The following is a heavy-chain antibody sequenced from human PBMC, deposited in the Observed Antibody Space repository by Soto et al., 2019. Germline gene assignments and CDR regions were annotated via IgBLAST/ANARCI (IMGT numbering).Heavy chain of an antibody. V-gene: IGHV3-33*01. CDR3: ARARTNGWSYYYYGMDV. CDR1: GFTFSSYG. J-gene: IGHJ6*02. D-gene: IGHD2-15*01. CDR2: IWYDGSNK. Sequence: QVQLVESGGGVVQPGRSLRLSCAASGFTFSSYGMHWVRQAPGKGLEWVAVIWYDGSNKYYADSVKGRFTISRNNSKNTLYLQMNSLRAEDTAVYYCARARTNGWSYYYYGMDVWGQGTTVTVSS.